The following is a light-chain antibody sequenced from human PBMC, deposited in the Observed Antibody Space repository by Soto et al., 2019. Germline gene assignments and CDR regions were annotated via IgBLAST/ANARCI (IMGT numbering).Light chain of an antibody. CDR2: GAS. CDR1: QSVSRSY. CDR3: QKCGVDPFT. Sequence: EILLTQSPGTLSLSPGERATLSCRASQSVSRSYLAWYQQKPGQAPSLLIYGASSRATGIPERFSGSGSGTDFTLTISSLQPEDVETYYCQKCGVDPFTFGGGTKVDIK. J-gene: IGKJ4*01. V-gene: IGKV3-20*01.